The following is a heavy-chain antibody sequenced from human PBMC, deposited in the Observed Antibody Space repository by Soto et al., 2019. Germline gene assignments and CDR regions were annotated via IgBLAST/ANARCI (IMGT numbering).Heavy chain of an antibody. Sequence: PGGSLRLSCAASGFMFSAYAMLWVRQAPGKGLEWVAAISYDGTNKYYADSIKGRFTISRDNSANTLFLQVNGLRREDTAMYYCARDPSPYTSGWYWIDFWGYGTLVTVSS. CDR2: ISYDGTNK. J-gene: IGHJ5*01. CDR1: GFMFSAYA. D-gene: IGHD6-19*01. CDR3: ARDPSPYTSGWYWIDF. V-gene: IGHV3-30*04.